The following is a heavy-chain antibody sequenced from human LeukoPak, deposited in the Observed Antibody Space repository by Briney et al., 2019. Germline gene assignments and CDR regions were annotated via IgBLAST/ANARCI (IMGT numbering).Heavy chain of an antibody. Sequence: GGSLRLSCPVSGFTFSSYAMSWVRQAPGRGLEWVSVISTSGESAYYADSVKGRFTISRDNSKNTLYLQMNSLRAEDTAVYYCAKDRGSGYHYFDYWGQGTLVTVSS. V-gene: IGHV3-23*01. J-gene: IGHJ4*02. D-gene: IGHD3-22*01. CDR1: GFTFSSYA. CDR2: ISTSGESA. CDR3: AKDRGSGYHYFDY.